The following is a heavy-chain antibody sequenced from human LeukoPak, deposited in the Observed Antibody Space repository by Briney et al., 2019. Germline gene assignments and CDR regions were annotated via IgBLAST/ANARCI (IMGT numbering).Heavy chain of an antibody. V-gene: IGHV3-74*03. CDR3: AKDQLYCSGGICYFDY. D-gene: IGHD2-15*01. Sequence: TGGSLRLSCAASGFTFSSSWMHWVRQIPGKGLVWVSRISSDGRSTTSADSVKGRFTISRDNAKNTVYLQMNSLRTEDTAVYYCAKDQLYCSGGICYFDYWGQGTLVTVSS. CDR2: ISSDGRST. CDR1: GFTFSSSW. J-gene: IGHJ4*02.